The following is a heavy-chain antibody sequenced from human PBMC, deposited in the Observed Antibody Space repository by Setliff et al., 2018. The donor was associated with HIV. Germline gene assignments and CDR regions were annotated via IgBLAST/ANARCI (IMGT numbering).Heavy chain of an antibody. CDR1: GGSISSFNW. J-gene: IGHJ5*02. CDR3: ATCRHRPSNWFDP. CDR2: VYNSGIT. Sequence: PSETLSLTCDVSGGSISSFNWWSWVRQSPGKGLEWIGSVYNSGITFQNPSLKSRVSISVDRSGNQFSLRLTSVTAADTAVYYCATCRHRPSNWFDPWGQGTVVTVSS. V-gene: IGHV4-4*02.